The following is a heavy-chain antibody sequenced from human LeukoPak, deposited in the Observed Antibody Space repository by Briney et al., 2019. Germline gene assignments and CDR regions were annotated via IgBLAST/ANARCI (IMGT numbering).Heavy chain of an antibody. CDR1: GFTFSSYE. Sequence: AGGSLRLSCAASGFTFSSYEMNWVRQAPGKGLEWVSYISSSGSTIYYADSVKGRFTISRDNAKNSLYLQMNSLRAEDTAVYYCAREGGYSGYLYWGQGTLVTVSS. CDR2: ISSSGSTI. D-gene: IGHD5-12*01. CDR3: AREGGYSGYLY. J-gene: IGHJ4*02. V-gene: IGHV3-48*03.